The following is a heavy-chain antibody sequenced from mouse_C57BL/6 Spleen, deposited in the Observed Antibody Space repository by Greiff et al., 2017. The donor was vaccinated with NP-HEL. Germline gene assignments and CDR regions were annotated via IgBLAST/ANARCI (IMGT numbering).Heavy chain of an antibody. V-gene: IGHV5-16*01. CDR1: GFTFSDYY. CDR2: INYDGSST. J-gene: IGHJ2*01. CDR3: ARETDYFDY. Sequence: EVKVVESEGGLVQPGRSMKLSCTASGFTFSDYYMAWVRQVPEKGLEWVANINYDGSSTYYLDSLKSRFIISRDNAKNILYLQMSSLKSEDTATYYCARETDYFDYWGQGTTLTVSS.